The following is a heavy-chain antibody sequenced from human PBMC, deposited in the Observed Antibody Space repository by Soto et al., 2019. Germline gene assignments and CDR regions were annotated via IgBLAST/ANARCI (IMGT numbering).Heavy chain of an antibody. J-gene: IGHJ6*03. CDR1: GFTFSSYG. CDR2: ISYDGSNK. D-gene: IGHD1-7*01. Sequence: GGSLRLSCAASGFTFSSYGMHWVRQAPGKGLEWVAVISYDGSNKYYADSVKGRFTISRDNSKNTLYLQMNSLRAEDTAVYYCAKDPYWNYDHYYYYMDVWGKGTTVTVSS. V-gene: IGHV3-30*18. CDR3: AKDPYWNYDHYYYYMDV.